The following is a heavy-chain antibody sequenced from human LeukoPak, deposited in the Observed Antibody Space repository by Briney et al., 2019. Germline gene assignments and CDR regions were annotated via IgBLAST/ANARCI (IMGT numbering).Heavy chain of an antibody. J-gene: IGHJ4*02. V-gene: IGHV3-30*02. D-gene: IGHD6-25*01. Sequence: PGGSLRLSCAASGFTFSNSGMHWVRQAPGKGLEWVAFIRSDGSNKYYAVSVKGRFTISRDDSKNTLHLQMNSLRAEDAAIYYCARGGSGWDFDFWGQGTLVTVSS. CDR1: GFTFSNSG. CDR3: ARGGSGWDFDF. CDR2: IRSDGSNK.